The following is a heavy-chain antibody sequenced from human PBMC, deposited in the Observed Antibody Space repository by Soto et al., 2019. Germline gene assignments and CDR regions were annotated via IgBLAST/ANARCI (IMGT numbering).Heavy chain of an antibody. Sequence: SETLSLTCTVSGDSISRGFYYWSWIRQHPGKGLEWIGNIYHTGSTDFNPSLKSRLAMSVDTSKNQFSLRLTSVTAADTAVYYCARDHLILPAHDFFYGSDVWGRGATVTVSS. D-gene: IGHD2-21*02. CDR2: IYHTGST. CDR1: GDSISRGFYY. CDR3: ARDHLILPAHDFFYGSDV. J-gene: IGHJ6*02. V-gene: IGHV4-31*03.